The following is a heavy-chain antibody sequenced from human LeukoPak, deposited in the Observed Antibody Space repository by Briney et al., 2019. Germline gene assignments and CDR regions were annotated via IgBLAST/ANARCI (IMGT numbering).Heavy chain of an antibody. Sequence: SETLSLTCTVSGGSISSGGYYWSWIRQHPGKGLEWIGYIYYSGSTYYNPSLKSRVTISVDTSKNQFSLRLSSVTAADTAVYYCARERRQLVDYWGQGTLVTVSS. CDR3: ARERRQLVDY. D-gene: IGHD6-13*01. J-gene: IGHJ4*02. CDR2: IYYSGST. CDR1: GGSISSGGYY. V-gene: IGHV4-31*03.